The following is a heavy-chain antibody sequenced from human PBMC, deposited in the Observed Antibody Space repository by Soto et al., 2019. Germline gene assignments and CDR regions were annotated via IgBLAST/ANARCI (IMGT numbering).Heavy chain of an antibody. CDR3: ARGEFGCSGGNCYVSFDS. Sequence: SETLSLTCSVSGSSISSYYWTWIRQPQGKGLEWIGYIYNSWSTNYSPSLKSRVTISEDMSKSQFSLRLASVTAADTAVYYCARGEFGCSGGNCYVSFDSWGQGSLVTVSS. D-gene: IGHD2-15*01. J-gene: IGHJ4*02. CDR1: GSSISSYY. CDR2: IYNSWST. V-gene: IGHV4-59*13.